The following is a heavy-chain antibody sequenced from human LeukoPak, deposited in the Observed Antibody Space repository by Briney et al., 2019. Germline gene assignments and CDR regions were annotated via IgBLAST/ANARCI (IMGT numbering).Heavy chain of an antibody. CDR3: ARDPAHCGSTSCSNGEFDY. Sequence: GGSLRLSCAASGFTFADYGMSCVRQAPGEGLEWVSRINWNGGGTGYADSVKGRFTISRDNAKTSLYLQMNSLRADDTALYYCARDPAHCGSTSCSNGEFDYWGQGTLVTVSS. CDR2: INWNGGGT. CDR1: GFTFADYG. V-gene: IGHV3-20*04. D-gene: IGHD2-2*01. J-gene: IGHJ4*02.